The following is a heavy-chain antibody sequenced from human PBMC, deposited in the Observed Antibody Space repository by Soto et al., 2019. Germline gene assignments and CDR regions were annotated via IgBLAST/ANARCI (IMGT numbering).Heavy chain of an antibody. CDR2: IYHSGST. J-gene: IGHJ3*02. Sequence: SETLSLTCAVSGYSISSGYYWGWIRQPPGKGLEWIGSIYHSGSTYYNPSLKSRVTISVDTSKNQFSLKLSSVTAADTAVYYCAREGVVGAAQRNDAFDIWGQRTMVTVSS. CDR3: AREGVVGAAQRNDAFDI. D-gene: IGHD2-15*01. V-gene: IGHV4-38-2*02. CDR1: GYSISSGYY.